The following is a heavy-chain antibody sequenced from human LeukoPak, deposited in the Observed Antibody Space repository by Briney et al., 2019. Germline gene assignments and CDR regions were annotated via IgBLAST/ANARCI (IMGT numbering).Heavy chain of an antibody. D-gene: IGHD3-22*01. CDR1: GGSFSGYY. Sequence: ETLSLTCAVYGGSFSGYYWSWIRQPPGKGLEWVANIKQDGSEKYYVDSVKGRFTISRDNAKNSLYLQMNSLRAEDTAVYYCARAGYYYDSSGYYQIDYWGQGTLVTVSS. J-gene: IGHJ4*02. CDR3: ARAGYYYDSSGYYQIDY. CDR2: IKQDGSEK. V-gene: IGHV3-7*01.